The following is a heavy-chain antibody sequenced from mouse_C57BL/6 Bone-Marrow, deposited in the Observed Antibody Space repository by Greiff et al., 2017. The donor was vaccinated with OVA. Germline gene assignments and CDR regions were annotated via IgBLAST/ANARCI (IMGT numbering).Heavy chain of an antibody. Sequence: QVQLKQPGAELVRPGSSVKLSCKASGYTFTSYWMDWVKQRPGQGLEWIGNIYPSDSDTHYNQKFKDKATLTVDKSSSTAYMQLSSLTSEDSAVYYCARWGYYGSSRYFDVWGTGTTVTVSS. CDR2: IYPSDSDT. V-gene: IGHV1-61*01. D-gene: IGHD1-1*01. CDR3: ARWGYYGSSRYFDV. CDR1: GYTFTSYW. J-gene: IGHJ1*03.